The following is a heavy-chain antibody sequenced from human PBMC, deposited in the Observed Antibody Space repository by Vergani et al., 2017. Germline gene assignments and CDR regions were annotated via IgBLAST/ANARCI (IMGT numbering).Heavy chain of an antibody. CDR1: GGSVSSGSYY. CDR3: ARLGFGEYALDY. Sequence: QVQLQESGPGLVKPSETLSLTCTVSGGSVSSGSYYWSWIRQPPGKGLEWIGYIYYSGSTNYNPSLKSRVTISVDTSKNQFSLKLSSVTAADTAVYYCARLGFGEYALDYWGQGTLVTFSS. D-gene: IGHD3-10*01. J-gene: IGHJ4*02. V-gene: IGHV4-61*01. CDR2: IYYSGST.